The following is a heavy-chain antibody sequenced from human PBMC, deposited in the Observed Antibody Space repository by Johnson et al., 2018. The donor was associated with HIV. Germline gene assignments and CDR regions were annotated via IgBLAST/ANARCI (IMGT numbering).Heavy chain of an antibody. CDR2: IYVGGNK. V-gene: IGHV3-20*04. J-gene: IGHJ3*02. CDR1: GFTFDDYG. Sequence: EVLLLESGGSVVRPGGSLRLSCAASGFTFDDYGMSWVRQAPGKGLAWVSSIYVGGNKYSTDSVKGRFPISRDNSENTLYLQMNRLRAEDTAVYYCASADVFDIWGQGTVVTVSS. CDR3: ASADVFDI.